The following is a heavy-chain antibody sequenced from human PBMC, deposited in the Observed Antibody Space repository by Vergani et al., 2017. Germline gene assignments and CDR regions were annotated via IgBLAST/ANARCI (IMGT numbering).Heavy chain of an antibody. D-gene: IGHD3-10*01. CDR3: ALDRDGSGVDY. CDR1: GDSISSGRHY. J-gene: IGHJ4*02. CDR2: IYYSGST. V-gene: IGHV4-30-4*08. Sequence: QVHLQESGPRVVKPSQTLSLTCTVSGDSISSGRHYWSWIRQPPGKGLEWIGYIYYSGSTYYNPSLKSRVTISVDTSKNQFSLKLSSVTAADTAVYYCALDRDGSGVDYWGQGTLVTVSS.